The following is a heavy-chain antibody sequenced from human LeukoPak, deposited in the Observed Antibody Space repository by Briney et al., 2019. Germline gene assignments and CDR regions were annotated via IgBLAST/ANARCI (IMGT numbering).Heavy chain of an antibody. D-gene: IGHD2-15*01. Sequence: SGGSLRLSCAASGFTFSGHGMNWVRQAPGKGLEWVSGITGSGATTYYADSVRGRFTISRDNSRNTLYLQMNSLRAEDTAIYYCAKNGDRGAYCSGGTCYPYYYYYMDVWGKGTTVTISS. CDR1: GFTFSGHG. J-gene: IGHJ6*03. V-gene: IGHV3-23*01. CDR3: AKNGDRGAYCSGGTCYPYYYYYMDV. CDR2: ITGSGATT.